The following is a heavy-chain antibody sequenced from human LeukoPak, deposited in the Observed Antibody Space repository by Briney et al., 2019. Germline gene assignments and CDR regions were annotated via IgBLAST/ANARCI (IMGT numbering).Heavy chain of an antibody. CDR2: IYYNGYT. CDR3: ARRPYGIFDY. V-gene: IGHV4-59*08. CDR1: GGSISSYY. J-gene: IGHJ4*02. D-gene: IGHD1-26*01. Sequence: PSETLSLTCTVSGGSISSYYWSWIRQPPGKGLEWIGYIYYNGYTDYNPSLKSRVTISLHTSKNQFSLKLSSMTAADTAVYYCARRPYGIFDYWGQGTLVTVSS.